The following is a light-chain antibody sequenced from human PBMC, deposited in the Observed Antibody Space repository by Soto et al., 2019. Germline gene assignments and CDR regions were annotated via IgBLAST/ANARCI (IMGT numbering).Light chain of an antibody. Sequence: QSVLTQPASVSGSPGQSITISCTGTSSDVGGYNYVSWYQQHPGKALKLMIYEVSNRPSGVSNRFSGSKSGNTASLTISRLQAEDEADYYCSSYTSSSTRVFGAGSKGTVL. CDR3: SSYTSSSTRV. CDR2: EVS. CDR1: SSDVGGYNY. J-gene: IGLJ1*01. V-gene: IGLV2-14*01.